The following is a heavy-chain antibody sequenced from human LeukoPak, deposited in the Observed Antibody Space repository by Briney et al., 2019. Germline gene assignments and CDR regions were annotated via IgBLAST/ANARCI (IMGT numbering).Heavy chain of an antibody. CDR3: ARSGYSSGTYYQYFDY. J-gene: IGHJ4*02. Sequence: PSETLSLTCAVSGGSISSGGYSWSWIRQPPGKGLEWIGYIYYSGSTYYNPSLKSRVTISVDTSENQFSLKLSSVTAADTAVYYCARSGYSSGTYYQYFDYWGQGTLVTVSS. CDR1: GGSISSGGYS. CDR2: IYYSGST. D-gene: IGHD3-10*01. V-gene: IGHV4-30-4*07.